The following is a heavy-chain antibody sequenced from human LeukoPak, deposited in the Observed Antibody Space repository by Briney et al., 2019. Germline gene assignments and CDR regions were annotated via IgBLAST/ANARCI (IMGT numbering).Heavy chain of an antibody. CDR3: ARVGSWDAFDI. V-gene: IGHV3-64*01. CDR1: GFTFSSYA. CDR2: ISSNGGST. D-gene: IGHD1-26*01. J-gene: IGHJ3*02. Sequence: PGGSLRLSCAASGFTFSSYAMHWVRQAPGKGLEYVSAISSNGGSTYYANPVKGRFTISRDNSKNTLYLQMGSLRAEDMAVYYCARVGSWDAFDIWGQGTMVTVSS.